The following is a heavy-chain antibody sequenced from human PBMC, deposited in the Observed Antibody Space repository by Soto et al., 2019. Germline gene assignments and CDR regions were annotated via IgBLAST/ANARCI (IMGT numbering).Heavy chain of an antibody. V-gene: IGHV3-73*02. CDR2: IRSKANSYAT. CDR1: GFTFSGSA. J-gene: IGHJ6*04. CDR3: TRHKPQTTKTPYYDYYGMDV. Sequence: EVQLVESGGGLVQPGGSLKLSCAASGFTFSGSAMHWVRQASGKGLEWVGRIRSKANSYATAYAASVKGRFTISRDDSKDTAYLQMNSLKTEDTAVYYCTRHKPQTTKTPYYDYYGMDVWGEGTTVTVSS. D-gene: IGHD4-17*01.